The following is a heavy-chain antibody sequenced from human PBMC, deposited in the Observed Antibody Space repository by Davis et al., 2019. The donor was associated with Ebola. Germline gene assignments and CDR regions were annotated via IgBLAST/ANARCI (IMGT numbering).Heavy chain of an antibody. CDR1: GFTFSSYW. D-gene: IGHD3-9*01. CDR2: INSDGSST. Sequence: GESLKISCAASGFTFSSYWMHWVRQAPGTGLVWVSRINSDGSSTSYADSVKGRFTISRDNAKNSLYLQMNSLRAEDTAVYYCAREALRLGLWGQGTLVTVSS. J-gene: IGHJ4*02. CDR3: AREALRLGL. V-gene: IGHV3-74*01.